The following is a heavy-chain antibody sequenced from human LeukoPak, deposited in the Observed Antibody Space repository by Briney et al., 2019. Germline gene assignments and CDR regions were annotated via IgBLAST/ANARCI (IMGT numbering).Heavy chain of an antibody. Sequence: GGSLRLSCAASEFTFSTYSMNWVRQAPGKGLEWVSSISSGSGYIFYADSVKGRFTISRDNAKNSLYLQMNSLRAEDTAVYYCARDFGGDYRFDYWGQGTLVTVSS. CDR1: EFTFSTYS. D-gene: IGHD4-17*01. CDR2: ISSGSGYI. J-gene: IGHJ4*02. V-gene: IGHV3-21*01. CDR3: ARDFGGDYRFDY.